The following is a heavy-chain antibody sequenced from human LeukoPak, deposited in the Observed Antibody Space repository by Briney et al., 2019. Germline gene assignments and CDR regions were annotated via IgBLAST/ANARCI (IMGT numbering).Heavy chain of an antibody. J-gene: IGHJ3*02. V-gene: IGHV1-18*01. CDR1: GYTFISYG. CDR2: ISAYNGNT. Sequence: ASVKVSCKASGYTFISYGISWVRQAPGQGLEWMGWISAYNGNTNYAQKLQGRVTMTTDTSTSTAYMELRSLRSDDPAVYYCARDYPTKYYYDSSGYYRSAFDIWGQGTMVTVSS. D-gene: IGHD3-22*01. CDR3: ARDYPTKYYYDSSGYYRSAFDI.